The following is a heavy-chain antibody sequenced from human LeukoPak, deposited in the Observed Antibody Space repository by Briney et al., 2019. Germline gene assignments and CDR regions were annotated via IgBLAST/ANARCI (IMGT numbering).Heavy chain of an antibody. CDR3: VRRCSSPSCYAD. D-gene: IGHD2-2*01. CDR1: GFTFSSYA. J-gene: IGHJ4*02. CDR2: ISPNGGST. Sequence: GGSLRLSCSASGFTFSSYAKHWVRQAPGKGLEYVSAISPNGGSTYYADSVKSRFTISRDNSKNTLYLQMSSLRAEDTAVYYCVRRCSSPSCYADWGQGTLVTVSS. V-gene: IGHV3-64D*06.